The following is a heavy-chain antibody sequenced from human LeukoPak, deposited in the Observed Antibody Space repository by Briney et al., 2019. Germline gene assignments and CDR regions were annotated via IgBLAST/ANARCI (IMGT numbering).Heavy chain of an antibody. CDR1: GFTFSSYE. J-gene: IGHJ6*02. V-gene: IGHV3-48*03. Sequence: PGGSLRLSCAASGFTFSSYEMNWVRQAPGKGLEWVSYISSSGSTIYYADSVKGRFTISRDNSKNTLYLQMNSLRAEDTAVYYCARRPIKYYYYGMDVWGQGTTVTVSS. CDR3: ARRPIKYYYYGMDV. CDR2: ISSSGSTI.